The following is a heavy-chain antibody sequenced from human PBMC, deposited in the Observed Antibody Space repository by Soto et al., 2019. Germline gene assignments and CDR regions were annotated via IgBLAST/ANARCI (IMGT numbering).Heavy chain of an antibody. J-gene: IGHJ6*02. Sequence: QITLKESGPTVVKPTQTLTLTCTLSGFSLSTSGVGVAWIREPPGKALEWLALIYWDDDKRYRPSLESRLTITKDTSKNQVVLTMTNMDSVDTATYYCAYLPCSGGSCYWFSFSGMDVWGQGTTVTVSS. D-gene: IGHD2-15*01. CDR3: AYLPCSGGSCYWFSFSGMDV. CDR2: IYWDDDK. V-gene: IGHV2-5*02. CDR1: GFSLSTSGVG.